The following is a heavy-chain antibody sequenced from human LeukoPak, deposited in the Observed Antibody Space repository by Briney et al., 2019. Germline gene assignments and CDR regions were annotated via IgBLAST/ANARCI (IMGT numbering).Heavy chain of an antibody. J-gene: IGHJ4*02. CDR2: LYPGDSDT. D-gene: IGHD4-17*01. V-gene: IGHV5-51*01. CDR3: ARLGDLYGDYGIHDY. Sequence: GESLKISCEGSGYNFNSHWIGWVRQMPGKGLEWMGILYPGDSDTRYSPSFQGQVTISADKSISTAYLQWSSLKASDTAMYYCARLGDLYGDYGIHDYWGQGTLVTVSS. CDR1: GYNFNSHW.